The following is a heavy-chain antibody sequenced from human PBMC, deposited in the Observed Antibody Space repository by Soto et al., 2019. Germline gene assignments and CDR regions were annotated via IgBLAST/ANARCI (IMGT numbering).Heavy chain of an antibody. CDR3: AKLPGSIAARPRLGLFGY. D-gene: IGHD6-6*01. J-gene: IGHJ4*02. CDR2: ISGSGGST. Sequence: GGSLRLSCAASGFTFSSYAMSWVRQAPGKGLEWVSAISGSGGSTYYADSVKGRFTISRDNSKNTLYLQMNSLRSEDTAVYYFAKLPGSIAARPRLGLFGYWGQGTLVTGSS. V-gene: IGHV3-23*01. CDR1: GFTFSSYA.